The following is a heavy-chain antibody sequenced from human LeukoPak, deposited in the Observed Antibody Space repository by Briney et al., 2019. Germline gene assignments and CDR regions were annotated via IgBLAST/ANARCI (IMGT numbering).Heavy chain of an antibody. CDR2: IKQDGSQR. CDR3: SRQGGSSPRRSPIDL. V-gene: IGHV3-7*01. D-gene: IGHD2-15*01. J-gene: IGHJ5*02. Sequence: HTGGSLRLSCTASGFTFSDYWMTWVRHAPGKGPEWVANIKQDGSQRYYVDSVRGRFTISRDNARNSLFLQMNGLRAEDTALYYCSRQGGSSPRRSPIDLGGQGTLVTVSS. CDR1: GFTFSDYW.